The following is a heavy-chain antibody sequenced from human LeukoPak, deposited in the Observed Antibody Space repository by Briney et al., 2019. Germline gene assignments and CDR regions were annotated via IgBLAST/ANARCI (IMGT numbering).Heavy chain of an antibody. CDR1: GFTFSDYY. V-gene: IGHV4-39*01. J-gene: IGHJ4*02. Sequence: GSLRLSCAASGFTFSDYYMSWIRQPPGKGLEWIGTIYYSGNTYYNSSLNSRLTISVDTSKNQFSLKLSSMTAADTAVYYCARLLRGYNFGYDFRSIDYWGQGTLVTVSS. CDR2: IYYSGNT. CDR3: ARLLRGYNFGYDFRSIDY. D-gene: IGHD3-3*01.